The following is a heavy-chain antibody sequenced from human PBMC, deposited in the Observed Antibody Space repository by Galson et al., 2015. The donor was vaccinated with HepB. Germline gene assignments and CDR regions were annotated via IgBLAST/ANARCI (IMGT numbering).Heavy chain of an antibody. CDR3: ARVVGGRGVMEYYYYYYGMDV. CDR2: INPSGGST. V-gene: IGHV1-46*01. CDR1: GYTFTSYY. Sequence: SVKVSCKASGYTFTSYYMHWVRQAPGQGLEWMGIINPSGGSTSYAQKFQGRVTMTRDTSTSTVYMELSSLRSEDTAVYYCARVVGGRGVMEYYYYYYGMDVWGQGTTVTVSS. J-gene: IGHJ6*02. D-gene: IGHD3-10*01.